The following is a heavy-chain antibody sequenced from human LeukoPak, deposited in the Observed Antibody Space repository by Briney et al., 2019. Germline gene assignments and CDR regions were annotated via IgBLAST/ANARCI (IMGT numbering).Heavy chain of an antibody. V-gene: IGHV1-18*01. J-gene: IGHJ5*02. CDR3: ARAAAVVVVAATVWFDP. CDR1: GYTFTSDG. D-gene: IGHD2-15*01. CDR2: ISAYNGNT. Sequence: ASVKVSCKASGYTFTSDGISWVRQAPGQGLEWMGWISAYNGNTNYAQKLQGRVTMTTDTSTSTAYMELRSLRSDDTAVYYCARAAAVVVVAATVWFDPWGQGTLVTVSS.